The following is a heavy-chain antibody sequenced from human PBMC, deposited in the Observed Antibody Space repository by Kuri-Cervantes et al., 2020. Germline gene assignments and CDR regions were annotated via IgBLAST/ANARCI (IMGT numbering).Heavy chain of an antibody. Sequence: SETLSLTCTVSGGSISSGDYYWSWIRQPPGKGLEWIGYIYYSGSTYYNPSLKSRVTISVDTSKNQFSLKLSSVTAADTAVYYCARAVVSSGWLNWFDPWGQGTLVTVSS. J-gene: IGHJ5*02. CDR3: ARAVVSSGWLNWFDP. D-gene: IGHD6-19*01. CDR1: GGSISSGDYY. CDR2: IYYSGST. V-gene: IGHV4-30-4*01.